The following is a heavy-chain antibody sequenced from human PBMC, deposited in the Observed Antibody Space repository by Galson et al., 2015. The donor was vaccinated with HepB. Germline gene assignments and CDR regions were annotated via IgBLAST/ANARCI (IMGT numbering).Heavy chain of an antibody. CDR3: ARDRDQDLYGSAALFDY. CDR2: ISSTSSYI. CDR1: GFTFSSYS. J-gene: IGHJ4*02. V-gene: IGHV3-21*01. D-gene: IGHD3-10*01. Sequence: SLRLSCAASGFTFSSYSMNWVRQAPGKGLEWVSSISSTSSYIYYADSVKGRFTISRDNAKNSLYLQMNSLRAEDTALYYCARDRDQDLYGSAALFDYWGQGTLVTVSS.